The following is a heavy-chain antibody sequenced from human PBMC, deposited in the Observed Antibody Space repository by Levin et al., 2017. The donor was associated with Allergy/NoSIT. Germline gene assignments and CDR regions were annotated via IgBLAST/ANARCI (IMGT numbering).Heavy chain of an antibody. D-gene: IGHD6-13*01. Sequence: GGSLRLSCAASGITFSNAWMSWARQAPGKGLEWVGRIKSKTDGGATEYAAPVKGSFTIARADSKNTLYIQMNSLKTADTAEYVCTTYSSRWYYFDYWGKGTLVTVSS. J-gene: IGHJ4*02. CDR3: TTYSSRWYYFDY. V-gene: IGHV3-15*01. CDR1: GITFSNAW. CDR2: IKSKTDGGAT.